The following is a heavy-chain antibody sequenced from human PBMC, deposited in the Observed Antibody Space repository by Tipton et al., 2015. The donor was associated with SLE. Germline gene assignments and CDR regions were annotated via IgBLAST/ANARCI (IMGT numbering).Heavy chain of an antibody. CDR2: IYYGGST. D-gene: IGHD2-2*01. CDR1: GDTIDGNTYF. CDR3: AREGQYQGWFDP. J-gene: IGHJ5*02. Sequence: TLSLTCTVSGDTIDGNTYFWDWIRQPPGKGLEWVGSIYYGGSTYYNPSLESRVTISVDTSKNQFSLKLSSVTAADTAVYYCAREGQYQGWFDPWGQGSLVTVSS. V-gene: IGHV4-39*07.